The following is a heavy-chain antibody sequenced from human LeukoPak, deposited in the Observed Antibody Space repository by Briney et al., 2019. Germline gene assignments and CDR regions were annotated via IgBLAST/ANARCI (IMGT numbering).Heavy chain of an antibody. CDR3: ARDRSGSYLLDAFDI. J-gene: IGHJ3*02. D-gene: IGHD1-26*01. V-gene: IGHV3-30*04. Sequence: QPGGSLRLSCAASGFTFSSYAMHWVRQAPGKGLEWVAVISYDGSNKYYADSVKGRFTISRDNSKNTLYLQMNSLRAEDTAVYYCARDRSGSYLLDAFDIWVQGTMVTVSS. CDR1: GFTFSSYA. CDR2: ISYDGSNK.